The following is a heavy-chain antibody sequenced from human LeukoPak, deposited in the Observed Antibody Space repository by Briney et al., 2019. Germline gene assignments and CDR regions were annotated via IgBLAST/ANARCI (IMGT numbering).Heavy chain of an antibody. CDR2: ISSSVSII. CDR1: GFTFSTYS. J-gene: IGHJ4*02. Sequence: GGSLRLSCAASGFTFSTYSMNWVRQAPGKGLEWVSYISSSVSIIYYADSVKGRFTISRDNAKNSLYLQMNSLRAEDTAVYYCARGGSYLHYWGQGTLVTVSS. D-gene: IGHD3-16*01. V-gene: IGHV3-48*04. CDR3: ARGGSYLHY.